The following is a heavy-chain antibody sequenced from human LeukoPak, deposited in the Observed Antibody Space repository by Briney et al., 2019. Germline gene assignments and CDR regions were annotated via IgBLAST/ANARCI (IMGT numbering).Heavy chain of an antibody. CDR3: AKDPSDSHPYYFDY. CDR1: GFTFSTYA. J-gene: IGHJ4*02. D-gene: IGHD2-21*02. CDR2: ISGSGSGT. V-gene: IGHV3-23*01. Sequence: PGGSLRLSCAASGFTFSTYAMTWVRQAPGQGLEWVSSISGSGSGTYYADSVKGRFTISRDNSKNTLYLQMNSLRAEDTAVYYCAKDPSDSHPYYFDYWGQGTLVTVSS.